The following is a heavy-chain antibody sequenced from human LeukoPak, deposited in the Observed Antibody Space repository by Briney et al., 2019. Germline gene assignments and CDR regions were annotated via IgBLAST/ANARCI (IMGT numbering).Heavy chain of an antibody. D-gene: IGHD3-22*01. Sequence: ASVKVSCKASGGTFSSYAISWVRQAPGQGLEWMGRIIPIFGTGNYAQKFQGRVTITTDESTSTAYMELSSLRSEDTAVYYCASRAHYDSSGSFDYWGQGTLVTVSS. V-gene: IGHV1-69*05. CDR2: IIPIFGTG. CDR3: ASRAHYDSSGSFDY. J-gene: IGHJ4*02. CDR1: GGTFSSYA.